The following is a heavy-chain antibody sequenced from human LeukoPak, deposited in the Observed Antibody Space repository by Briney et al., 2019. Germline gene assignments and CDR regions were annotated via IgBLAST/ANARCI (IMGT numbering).Heavy chain of an antibody. CDR2: IVVGSGNT. Sequence: TSVKVSCMASGFTLTSSAMQWVRPARGQRLEWIGWIVVGSGNTNYAQEFQERVTLTRDKSNSTAYMELSSLRSHDTAVHYCSRVRLSEDGYDWAFDYWGQGALVTVSS. V-gene: IGHV1-58*02. CDR3: SRVRLSEDGYDWAFDY. CDR1: GFTLTSSA. J-gene: IGHJ4*02. D-gene: IGHD5-24*01.